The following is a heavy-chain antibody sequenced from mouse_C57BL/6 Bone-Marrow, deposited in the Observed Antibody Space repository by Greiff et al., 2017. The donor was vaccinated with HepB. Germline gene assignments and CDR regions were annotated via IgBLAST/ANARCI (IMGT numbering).Heavy chain of an antibody. J-gene: IGHJ1*03. Sequence: EVNVVESGEGLVKPGGSLKLSCAASGFTFSSYAMSWVRQTPEKRLEWVAYISSGGDYIYYADTVKGRFTISRDNARNTLYLQMSSLKSEDTAMYYCTREEVTTVVRYFDVWGTGTTVTVSS. V-gene: IGHV5-9-1*02. CDR1: GFTFSSYA. D-gene: IGHD1-1*01. CDR3: TREEVTTVVRYFDV. CDR2: ISSGGDYI.